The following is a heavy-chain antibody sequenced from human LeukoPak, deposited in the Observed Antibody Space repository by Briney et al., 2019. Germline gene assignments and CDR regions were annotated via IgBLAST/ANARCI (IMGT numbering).Heavy chain of an antibody. J-gene: IGHJ5*02. Sequence: PSETLSLTCTVSGGSISSGDYYWSWIRQPPGKGLEWIGYIYYSGSTYYNPSLKSRVTISVDTSKNQFSLKLSSVTAADTAVYYCARTRSRRITIFGVVPESNWFDPWGQGTLVTVSS. D-gene: IGHD3-3*01. CDR1: GGSISSGDYY. V-gene: IGHV4-30-4*01. CDR3: ARTRSRRITIFGVVPESNWFDP. CDR2: IYYSGST.